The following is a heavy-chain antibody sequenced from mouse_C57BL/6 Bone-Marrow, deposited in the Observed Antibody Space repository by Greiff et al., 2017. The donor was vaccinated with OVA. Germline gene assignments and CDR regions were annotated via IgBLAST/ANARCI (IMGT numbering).Heavy chain of an antibody. V-gene: IGHV3-6*01. Sequence: QLKESGPGLVKPSQSLSLTCSVTGYSITSGYYWNWIRQFPGNKLEWMGYISYDGSNNYNPSLKNRISITRDTSKNQFFLKLNSVTTEDTATYYCAREGWEVWFAYWGQGTLVTVSA. CDR2: ISYDGSN. CDR1: GYSITSGYY. D-gene: IGHD1-1*02. J-gene: IGHJ3*01. CDR3: AREGWEVWFAY.